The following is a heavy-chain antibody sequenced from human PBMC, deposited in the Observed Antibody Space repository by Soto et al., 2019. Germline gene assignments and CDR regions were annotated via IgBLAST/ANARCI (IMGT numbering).Heavy chain of an antibody. Sequence: EVQLLESGGGLVQPGGSLRLSCAASGFTFRSYAMSWVRQAPGKGLEWVSGISGSGGSTYYADSVKGRFTISRDNSKNTLYLQTNSLRAEDTAVYYCAKERVYNYGYDDMDVWGQGTTVTLSS. D-gene: IGHD5-18*01. CDR2: ISGSGGST. J-gene: IGHJ6*02. V-gene: IGHV3-23*01. CDR1: GFTFRSYA. CDR3: AKERVYNYGYDDMDV.